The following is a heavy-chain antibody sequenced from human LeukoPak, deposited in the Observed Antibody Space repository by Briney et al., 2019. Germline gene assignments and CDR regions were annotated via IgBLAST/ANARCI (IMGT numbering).Heavy chain of an antibody. CDR1: GDSISNGDHL. D-gene: IGHD2/OR15-2a*01. J-gene: IGHJ4*02. CDR2: MRYSENA. CDR3: ARDPTQYTTAWYSDY. V-gene: IGHV4-31*03. Sequence: SETLSLTCTVSGDSISNGDHLWSWIRQHPGKALEWIGYMRYSENAVYNPSLGSRATISVDTSNNQLSLTLRSVTVADTAVYYCARDPTQYTTAWYSDYWGQGTLVTVSS.